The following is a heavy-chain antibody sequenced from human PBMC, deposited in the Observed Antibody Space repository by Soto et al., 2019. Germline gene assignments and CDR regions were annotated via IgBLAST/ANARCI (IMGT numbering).Heavy chain of an antibody. CDR2: IIPIFGTA. Sequence: QVQLVQSGAEVKKPGSSVKVACKACGGTFSSYAISWVRQAPGQGLEWMGGIIPIFGTANYAQKFQGRVTITADASTSTAYMELSSLRSEDTAVYYCASPYPRSGYSSSWYTRFDYWGQGTLVTVSS. J-gene: IGHJ4*02. CDR3: ASPYPRSGYSSSWYTRFDY. V-gene: IGHV1-69*12. CDR1: GGTFSSYA. D-gene: IGHD6-13*01.